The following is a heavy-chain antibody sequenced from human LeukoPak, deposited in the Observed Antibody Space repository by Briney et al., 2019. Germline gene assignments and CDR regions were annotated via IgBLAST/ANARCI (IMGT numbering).Heavy chain of an antibody. V-gene: IGHV3-30*04. CDR3: AAHLGSGSHLDY. D-gene: IGHD6-19*01. CDR1: GLSFTTKA. CDR2: ISLDGKNE. Sequence: GGSLRLSCVASGLSFTTKAMHWVRQAPGEGLEWMSYISLDGKNESYADSVRGRFTISRDNSRNTVCLQMNSLRPEDTAVYYCAAHLGSGSHLDYWGQGSRVTVSP. J-gene: IGHJ4*02.